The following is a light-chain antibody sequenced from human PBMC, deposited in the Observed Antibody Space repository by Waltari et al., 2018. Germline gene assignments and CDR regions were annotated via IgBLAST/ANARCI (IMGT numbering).Light chain of an antibody. J-gene: IGLJ2*01. V-gene: IGLV2-23*02. CDR1: NSAVGAYNY. Sequence: QSALTQPASVSGSPGQSITISCIGTNSAVGAYNYVSWSQQHPGKAPKLIIYDVTKWPSGVSNRFSGSKSGNTASLIISGLQAEDEADYYCCSHAGSTTFVVFGGGTKLTVL. CDR3: CSHAGSTTFVV. CDR2: DVT.